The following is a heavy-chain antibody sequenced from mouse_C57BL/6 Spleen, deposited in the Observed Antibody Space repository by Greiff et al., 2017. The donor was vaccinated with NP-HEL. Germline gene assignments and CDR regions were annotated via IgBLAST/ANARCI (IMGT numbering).Heavy chain of an antibody. CDR1: GYTFTDYY. CDR3: ARYEGLRRDWYFDV. Sequence: EVQLQQSGPELVKPGASVKISCKASGYTFTDYYMNWVKQSHGKSLEWIGDINPNNGGTSYNQKFKGKATLTVDKSSSTAYMELRSLTSEDSAVYYCARYEGLRRDWYFDVWGTGTTVTVSS. CDR2: INPNNGGT. V-gene: IGHV1-26*01. J-gene: IGHJ1*03. D-gene: IGHD2-4*01.